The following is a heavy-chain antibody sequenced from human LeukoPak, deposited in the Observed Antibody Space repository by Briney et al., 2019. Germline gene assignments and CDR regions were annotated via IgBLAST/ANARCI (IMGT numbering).Heavy chain of an antibody. D-gene: IGHD3-22*01. CDR3: ARDRSGYYPYYFDY. V-gene: IGHV3-66*02. Sequence: GGSLRLSCAASGFTVSSNYMSWVRQAPGKGLEWDSVIYSGGSTYYADSVKGRFTISRDNSKNTLYLQMNSLRAEDTAVYYCARDRSGYYPYYFDYWGQGTLVTVSS. J-gene: IGHJ4*02. CDR1: GFTVSSNY. CDR2: IYSGGST.